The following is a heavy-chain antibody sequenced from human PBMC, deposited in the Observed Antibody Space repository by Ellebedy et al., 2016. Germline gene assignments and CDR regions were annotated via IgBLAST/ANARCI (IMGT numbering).Heavy chain of an antibody. CDR1: GFTFSSYS. CDR3: ARRGAIGVDIWYYYMDV. D-gene: IGHD2-2*01. Sequence: GGSLRLXXAASGFTFSSYSMNWVRQAPGKGLEWVSSISSSSTYIYYADSVKGRFTISRDNAKNSLYLQMNSLRAEDTAVYYCARRGAIGVDIWYYYMDVWGKGTTVTVAS. CDR2: ISSSSTYI. J-gene: IGHJ6*03. V-gene: IGHV3-21*01.